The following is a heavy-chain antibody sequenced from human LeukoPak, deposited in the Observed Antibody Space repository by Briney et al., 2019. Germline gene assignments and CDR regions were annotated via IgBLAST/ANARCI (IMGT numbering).Heavy chain of an antibody. Sequence: SVKVSCKASGGTFSSYAISWVRQAPGQGLEWMGGIIPIFGTANYAQKFQGRVTITADESTSTAYMELSSLRSEDTAVYYCASGGGGHCSGGSCFYYFDYWGQGTLVTVPS. J-gene: IGHJ4*02. CDR3: ASGGGGHCSGGSCFYYFDY. V-gene: IGHV1-69*13. CDR2: IIPIFGTA. CDR1: GGTFSSYA. D-gene: IGHD2-15*01.